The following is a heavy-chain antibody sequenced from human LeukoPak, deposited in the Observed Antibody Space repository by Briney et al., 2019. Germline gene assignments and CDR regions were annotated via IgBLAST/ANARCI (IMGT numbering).Heavy chain of an antibody. D-gene: IGHD2-21*01. CDR1: GDFLNRDTIY. CDR2: ISTRGTT. V-gene: IGHV4-61*02. CDR3: AREKSLVKDYYFDY. Sequence: SSQTLPLSCTVSGDFLNRDTIYWSWIRQPAGKGLEWIGRISTRGTTNYNPSLEGRVTISIDTSNDQFSLNLRSVTVADTALYFCAREKSLVKDYYFDYWGQGTLVTVSS. J-gene: IGHJ4*02.